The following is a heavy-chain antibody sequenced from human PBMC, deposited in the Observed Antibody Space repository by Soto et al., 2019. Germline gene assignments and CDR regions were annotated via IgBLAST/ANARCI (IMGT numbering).Heavy chain of an antibody. V-gene: IGHV4-59*01. CDR3: ARLKGIAVPGIGSNTLDI. J-gene: IGHJ3*02. Sequence: SETLSLTCTVSGGSISSYCWSWIRQPPGRGLEWMGYIYYSGSTNYNPSLKSRVTISVDTHKNQFSLKLSSVTAADTAVYYCARLKGIAVPGIGSNTLDIWGQGTMVTVSS. CDR2: IYYSGST. CDR1: GGSISSYC. D-gene: IGHD6-19*01.